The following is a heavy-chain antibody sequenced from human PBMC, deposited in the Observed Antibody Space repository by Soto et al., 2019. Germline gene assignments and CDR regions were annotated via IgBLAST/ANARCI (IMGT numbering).Heavy chain of an antibody. CDR2: TYYRSKWYN. J-gene: IGHJ6*02. CDR3: ERDSALIAAAGMGEYYYGMDV. D-gene: IGHD6-13*01. CDR1: GDSVSSNSAA. Sequence: SQTLSLTCAISGDSVSSNSAAWNWIRQSPSRGLEWLGRTYYRSKWYNDYAVSVKSRITINPDTSKNQFSLQLNSVTPEDTAVYYCERDSALIAAAGMGEYYYGMDVWGQGTTVTVSS. V-gene: IGHV6-1*01.